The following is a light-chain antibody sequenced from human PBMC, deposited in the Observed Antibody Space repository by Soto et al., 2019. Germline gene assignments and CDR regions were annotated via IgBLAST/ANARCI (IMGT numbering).Light chain of an antibody. Sequence: DIQMTQSPSILSAIVGDRVTITCRASQSISSWLAWYQQKPGKAPKLLIYDASNLESGVPSRFSGSGSGTEFTLTISNLQPDDFATYYCQQYHIYSWTFGQGTKVDI. CDR3: QQYHIYSWT. CDR2: DAS. CDR1: QSISSW. J-gene: IGKJ1*01. V-gene: IGKV1-5*01.